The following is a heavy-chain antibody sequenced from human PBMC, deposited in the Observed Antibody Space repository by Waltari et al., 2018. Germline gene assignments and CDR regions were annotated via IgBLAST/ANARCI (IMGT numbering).Heavy chain of an antibody. V-gene: IGHV3-7*04. Sequence: EVQLVESGGGLVQPGGCLSYPCQGSGLTFSNFWRSWARQAPGKGLEWVANINQDGSGEYYVDSVKGRFTISRDNAKNSLYLQMNSLRAEDTAVYYCQRGDYWGQGTLVTVSS. J-gene: IGHJ4*02. CDR1: GLTFSNFW. CDR2: INQDGSGE. CDR3: QRGDY.